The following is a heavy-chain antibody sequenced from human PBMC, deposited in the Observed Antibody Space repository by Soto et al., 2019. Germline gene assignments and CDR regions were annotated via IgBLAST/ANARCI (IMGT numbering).Heavy chain of an antibody. Sequence: GGSLRLSCAASGFTFSSYSMNWVRQAPGKGLEWVSYISSSSSTIYYADSVKGRFTISRDNAKNSLYLQMNSLRDEDTAVYYCARETRWSSGWSDKSDYWGQGTLVTVSS. CDR3: ARETRWSSGWSDKSDY. D-gene: IGHD6-19*01. J-gene: IGHJ4*02. V-gene: IGHV3-48*02. CDR1: GFTFSSYS. CDR2: ISSSSSTI.